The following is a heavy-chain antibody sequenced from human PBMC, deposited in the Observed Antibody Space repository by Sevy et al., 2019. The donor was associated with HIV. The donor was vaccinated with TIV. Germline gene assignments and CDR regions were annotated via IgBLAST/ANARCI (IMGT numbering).Heavy chain of an antibody. CDR3: ARWSGYDFWSGYSYYYYGMDV. V-gene: IGHV1-8*01. CDR2: MNPNSGNT. D-gene: IGHD3-3*01. J-gene: IGHJ6*02. Sequence: ASVKVSCKASGYTFTSYDINWVRQATGQGLEWIGWMNPNSGNTGYAQKFQGRVTMTRNTSISTAYMELSSLRSEDTAVYYCARWSGYDFWSGYSYYYYGMDVWGQGTTVTVSS. CDR1: GYTFTSYD.